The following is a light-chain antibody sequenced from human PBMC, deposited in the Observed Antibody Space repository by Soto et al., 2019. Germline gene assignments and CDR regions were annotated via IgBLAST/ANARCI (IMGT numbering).Light chain of an antibody. V-gene: IGLV4-60*02. CDR2: LEGSGSY. CDR3: ETGDSYTRV. Sequence: QPVLTQSSSASASLGSSVKLTCTLSSGHSSYIIAWHQQQPGKAPRYLMKLEGSGSYNKGSGVPDRFSGSSSGADRYLTISNLQFEDEADYYCETGDSYTRVFGGGTKLTVL. J-gene: IGLJ3*02. CDR1: SGHSSYI.